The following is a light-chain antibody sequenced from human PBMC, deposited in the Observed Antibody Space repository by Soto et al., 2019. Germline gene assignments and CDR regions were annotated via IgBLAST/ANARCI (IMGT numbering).Light chain of an antibody. Sequence: QSVLTQPASVSGSPGQSITISCTGTSSDVGGYNFVSWYQPHPGKAPKLMLYNVYDRPSGISHRFSGSRSGNTASLTISWLQAEDEAHYYCNSYTSSSTLVFGGGTKLTVL. J-gene: IGLJ2*01. CDR1: SSDVGGYNF. CDR2: NVY. V-gene: IGLV2-14*03. CDR3: NSYTSSSTLV.